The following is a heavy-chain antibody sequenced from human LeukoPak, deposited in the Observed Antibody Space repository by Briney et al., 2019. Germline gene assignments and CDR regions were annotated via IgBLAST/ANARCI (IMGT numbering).Heavy chain of an antibody. CDR2: IKSDGSIT. Sequence: GGFLRLSCAASGFTFSTFWMHWVRQAPGKGLVWVSGIKSDGSITTYADSVKGRFTISRDNAENTLYLQMNSLRAEDTAVYYCARGRYYGMDVWGQGTTVTVSS. CDR3: ARGRYYGMDV. J-gene: IGHJ6*02. V-gene: IGHV3-74*03. CDR1: GFTFSTFW.